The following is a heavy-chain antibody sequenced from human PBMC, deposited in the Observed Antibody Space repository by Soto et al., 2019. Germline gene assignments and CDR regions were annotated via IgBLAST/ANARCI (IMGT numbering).Heavy chain of an antibody. D-gene: IGHD6-19*01. CDR3: AKDLSARIAGAGPFDY. J-gene: IGHJ4*02. V-gene: IGHV3-30*18. Sequence: QVQLVESGGGVVQPGRSLRLSCAASGFTFSSYGMHWVRQAPGKGLEWVAVISYDGSNKYYADSVKGRFTISRDNSKNTLYLQMNSLRAEDTAVYYCAKDLSARIAGAGPFDYWGQGTLVTVSS. CDR2: ISYDGSNK. CDR1: GFTFSSYG.